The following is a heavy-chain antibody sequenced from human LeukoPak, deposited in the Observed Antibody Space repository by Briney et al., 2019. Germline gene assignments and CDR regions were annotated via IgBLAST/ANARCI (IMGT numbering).Heavy chain of an antibody. Sequence: SETLSLTCAVYGGSFSGYYWSWIRQPPGKGLEWIGEINHSGSTNYNPSLKSGVTISVDTSKNQFSLKLSSVTAADAGVYYCARARGSGSYYSSHYFDYWGQGTLVTVSS. CDR1: GGSFSGYY. D-gene: IGHD3-10*01. CDR2: INHSGST. J-gene: IGHJ4*02. V-gene: IGHV4-34*01. CDR3: ARARGSGSYYSSHYFDY.